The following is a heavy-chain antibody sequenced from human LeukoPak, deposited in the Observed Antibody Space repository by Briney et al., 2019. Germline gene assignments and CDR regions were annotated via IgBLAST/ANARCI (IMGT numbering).Heavy chain of an antibody. D-gene: IGHD6-19*01. Sequence: GGSLRLSSAASGFTLTIYSMNCVREAPGKGLEWGSSISSSSDYIYCADSGKRRFPLYRDNAKNSVYLQMHSLRAEDTGVYYCARVASGWYGNFDYWGQGTLVTVSS. CDR2: ISSSSDYI. CDR3: ARVASGWYGNFDY. CDR1: GFTLTIYS. V-gene: IGHV3-21*01. J-gene: IGHJ4*02.